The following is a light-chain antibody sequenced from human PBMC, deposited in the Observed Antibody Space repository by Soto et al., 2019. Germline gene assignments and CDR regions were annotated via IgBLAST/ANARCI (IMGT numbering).Light chain of an antibody. Sequence: DIQMTQSPSTLSASVGDRVTITCRASQTISSWLAWYQQKPGKAPKLLIYKASTLKSGVPSRFSGSGSGTEFTLNISSLQPDDFATYYCQQANSFPWTFDQGNKVE. CDR2: KAS. CDR3: QQANSFPWT. J-gene: IGKJ1*01. CDR1: QTISSW. V-gene: IGKV1-5*03.